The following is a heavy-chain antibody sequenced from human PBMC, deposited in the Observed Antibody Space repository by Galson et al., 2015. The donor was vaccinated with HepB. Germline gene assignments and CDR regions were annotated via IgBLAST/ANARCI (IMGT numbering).Heavy chain of an antibody. D-gene: IGHD2-15*01. Sequence: SLRLSCAASGFTFSSYAMHWVRQAPGKGLEWVAVISYDGSNKYYADSVKGRFTISRDNSKNTLYLQMNSLRAEDTAVYYCARDQDIVVVVAAYYWGQGTLVTVSS. CDR2: ISYDGSNK. CDR3: ARDQDIVVVVAAYY. CDR1: GFTFSSYA. J-gene: IGHJ4*02. V-gene: IGHV3-30-3*01.